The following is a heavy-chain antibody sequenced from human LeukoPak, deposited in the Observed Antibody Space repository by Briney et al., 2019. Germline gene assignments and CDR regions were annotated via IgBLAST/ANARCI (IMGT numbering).Heavy chain of an antibody. D-gene: IGHD3-10*01. CDR2: IYPGDSDT. CDR1: GYSFTSNW. CDR3: ATYAGTSSKFFHH. Sequence: GVSLKISCKGSGYSFTSNWIAWVRQMPEKGLEWMGIIYPGDSDTRYSPSFQGQVTISADKSISTAYLQWSSLKASDTAMYYCATYAGTSSKFFHHWGQGTLVTVSS. J-gene: IGHJ1*01. V-gene: IGHV5-51*01.